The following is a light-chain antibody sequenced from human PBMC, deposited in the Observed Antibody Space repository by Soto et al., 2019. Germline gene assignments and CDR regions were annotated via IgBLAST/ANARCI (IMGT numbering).Light chain of an antibody. CDR1: QSVTSNY. Sequence: EIVLTQSPGTLSLSPGERATLSCRASQSVTSNYLAWYQQKPGQAPRLLVYGASTRATGIPARFSGSGSGTEFTLTISRLEPEDFAVYYCQLFSRSRPFGQGSKVDSK. CDR2: GAS. J-gene: IGKJ1*01. CDR3: QLFSRSRP. V-gene: IGKV3-20*01.